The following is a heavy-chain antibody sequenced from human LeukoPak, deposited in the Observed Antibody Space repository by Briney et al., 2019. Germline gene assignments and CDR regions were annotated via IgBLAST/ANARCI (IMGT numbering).Heavy chain of an antibody. CDR1: AYSVSTDYY. Sequence: SETLSLTCTVSAYSVSTDYYWGWIRQPPGKGLEWIGNIYHDGSTYYNPSLKSRVTISVDTSKNQFSLKLTSVTAADTAVYYCARGLSDVYWGQGTLVTVSS. CDR3: ARGLSDVY. CDR2: IYHDGST. V-gene: IGHV4-38-2*02. J-gene: IGHJ4*02.